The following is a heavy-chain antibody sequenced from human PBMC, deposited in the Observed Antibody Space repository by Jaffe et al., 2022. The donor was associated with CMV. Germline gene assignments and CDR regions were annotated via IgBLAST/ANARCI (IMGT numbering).Heavy chain of an antibody. CDR2: IYWNDDK. CDR3: AHFRDGGGVQPLDY. J-gene: IGHJ4*02. V-gene: IGHV2-5*01. Sequence: QITLKESGPTLVKPTQTLTLTCTFSGFSLSTSGVGVGWIRQPPGKALEWLALIYWNDDKRYSPSLKSRLTITKDTSKNQVVLTMTNMDPVDTATYYCAHFRDGGGVQPLDYWGQGTLVTVSS. D-gene: IGHD2-21*01. CDR1: GFSLSTSGVG.